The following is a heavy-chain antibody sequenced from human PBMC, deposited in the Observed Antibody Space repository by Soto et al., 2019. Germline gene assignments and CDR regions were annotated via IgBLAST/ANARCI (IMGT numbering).Heavy chain of an antibody. Sequence: GGSLRLSCAASGFTFSSYGMHWVRQAPGKGLEWVAVIWYDGSNKYYADSVKGRFAISRDNSKNTLYLQMNSLRAEDTAVYYCARDSLPAASNYYYYGMDVWGQGTTVTVSS. J-gene: IGHJ6*02. CDR2: IWYDGSNK. D-gene: IGHD2-2*01. V-gene: IGHV3-33*01. CDR3: ARDSLPAASNYYYYGMDV. CDR1: GFTFSSYG.